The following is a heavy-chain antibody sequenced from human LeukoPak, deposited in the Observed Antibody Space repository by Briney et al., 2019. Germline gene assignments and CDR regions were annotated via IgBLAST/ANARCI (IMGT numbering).Heavy chain of an antibody. CDR1: GFTFTKYD. D-gene: IGHD6-13*01. J-gene: IGHJ4*02. V-gene: IGHV1-8*01. CDR3: ARIAAAAIPFDY. Sequence: ASVKVSCKASGFTFTKYDIHWVRQATGQGLEWMGWMNPTGSITGYAQKSQGRVTMTRDTSTSTVYMELSSLRSEDTAVYYCARIAAAAIPFDYWGQGTLVTVSS. CDR2: MNPTGSIT.